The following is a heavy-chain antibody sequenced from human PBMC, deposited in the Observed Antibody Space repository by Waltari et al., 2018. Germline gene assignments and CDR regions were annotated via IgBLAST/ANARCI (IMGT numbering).Heavy chain of an antibody. J-gene: IGHJ4*02. Sequence: EVQLVESGGGLVPPGGSLSLSCAASGFTFSSYSMNWVRQAPGKGLAWVSYISSSSSTIYYADSVKGRFTISRDNAKNSLNLQMNSLRAEDTAVYYCARDLHRGGSSWYEVDYWGQGTLVTVSS. CDR2: ISSSSSTI. D-gene: IGHD6-13*01. V-gene: IGHV3-48*01. CDR3: ARDLHRGGSSWYEVDY. CDR1: GFTFSSYS.